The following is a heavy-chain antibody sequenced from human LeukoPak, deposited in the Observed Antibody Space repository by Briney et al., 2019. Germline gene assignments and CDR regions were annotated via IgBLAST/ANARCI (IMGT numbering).Heavy chain of an antibody. D-gene: IGHD1-26*01. CDR1: GFTFCSYW. V-gene: IGHV3-7*03. CDR3: ARDKIVGATKFDF. Sequence: GTSLRLSCAASGFTFCSYWMSWVRQAPGKGLEWVANMNQGGGETYYVDSVKGRFAMSRDNAKNSLYLQMNSLRAEDTAVYYCARDKIVGATKFDFWGQGTLVTVSS. J-gene: IGHJ4*02. CDR2: MNQGGGET.